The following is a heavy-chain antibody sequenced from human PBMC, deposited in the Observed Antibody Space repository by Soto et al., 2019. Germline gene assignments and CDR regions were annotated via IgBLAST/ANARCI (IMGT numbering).Heavy chain of an antibody. V-gene: IGHV3-30-3*01. CDR2: ISYDGSNK. Sequence: GGSLRLSCAASGFTFSSYAMHWVRQAPGKGLEWVAVISYDGSNKYYADSVKGRFTISRDNSKNTLYLQMNSLRAEDTAVYYCARDLGIAAAGTLGYFGYYFDYWGQGTLVTVSS. CDR3: ARDLGIAAAGTLGYFGYYFDY. CDR1: GFTFSSYA. J-gene: IGHJ4*02. D-gene: IGHD6-13*01.